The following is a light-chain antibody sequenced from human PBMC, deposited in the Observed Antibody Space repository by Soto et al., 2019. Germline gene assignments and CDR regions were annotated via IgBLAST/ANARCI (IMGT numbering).Light chain of an antibody. V-gene: IGLV2-8*01. CDR3: SSYAGSSNFV. J-gene: IGLJ1*01. CDR1: SSDVGGYNY. Sequence: QSVLTQPPSASGSPGQSVTVSCTGTSSDVGGYNYVSWYQHHPGKAPKLMIYDVSKRPSGVPDRFSGSKSGNTASLTVSGLQAEDEADYFCSSYAGSSNFVFGTGTKVTVL. CDR2: DVS.